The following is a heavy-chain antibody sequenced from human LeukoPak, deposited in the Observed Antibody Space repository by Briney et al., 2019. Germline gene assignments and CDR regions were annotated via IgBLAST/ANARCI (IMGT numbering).Heavy chain of an antibody. CDR3: AKYYGSGSSHSFDY. Sequence: GGSLRLFCAASGFTFSSYAMSWVRQAPGKGLEWVSAISGSGGSTYYADSVKGRFTISRDNSKNTLYLQMNSLRAEDTAVYYCAKYYGSGSSHSFDYWGQGTLVTVSS. CDR1: GFTFSSYA. V-gene: IGHV3-23*01. CDR2: ISGSGGST. J-gene: IGHJ4*02. D-gene: IGHD3-10*01.